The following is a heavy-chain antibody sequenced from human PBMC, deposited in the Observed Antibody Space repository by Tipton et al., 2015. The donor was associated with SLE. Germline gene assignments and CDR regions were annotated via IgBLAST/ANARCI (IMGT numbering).Heavy chain of an antibody. D-gene: IGHD6-13*01. V-gene: IGHV4-59*11. Sequence: TLSLTCTVSGGSISSHYWSWIRQPPGKGLEWIGYVYYSGITNYNPSLKSRVTLSVDTSKNQFSLKLSSVTAADTAVYYCARDRSSSWGGNAFDIWGQGTMVTVSS. J-gene: IGHJ3*02. CDR2: VYYSGIT. CDR1: GGSISSHY. CDR3: ARDRSSSWGGNAFDI.